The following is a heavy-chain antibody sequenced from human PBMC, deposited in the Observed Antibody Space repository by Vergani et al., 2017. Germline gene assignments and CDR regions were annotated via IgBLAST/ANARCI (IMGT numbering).Heavy chain of an antibody. CDR2: IKRDGTET. CDR3: SRIRGGSAPYFHY. J-gene: IGHJ1*01. V-gene: IGHV3-7*01. D-gene: IGHD2-15*01. CDR1: GFTFGDYY. Sequence: EVHLEESGGGLVQPGGSVRLSCAASGFTFGDYYMAWIRLAPGKGLDWVASIKRDGTETFYVDSVKGRFTISRDNAKTTLYLQMNSLRDEDSGFYYCSRIRGGSAPYFHYWRQGTLVTVAS.